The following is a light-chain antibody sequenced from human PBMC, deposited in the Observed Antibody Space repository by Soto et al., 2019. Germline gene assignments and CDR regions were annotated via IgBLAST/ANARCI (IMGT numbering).Light chain of an antibody. CDR2: AAS. CDR1: QSIRSY. V-gene: IGKV1-39*01. J-gene: IGKJ5*01. Sequence: DIQMTQFPSSLSASVGDRVTITCRASQSIRSYLNWYQQKPGKAPKLLIYAASSLQRGVPSRFSGSGSGTDFTLTISSLQPEDFATYYCQQSYSTPITFGQGTRLEI. CDR3: QQSYSTPIT.